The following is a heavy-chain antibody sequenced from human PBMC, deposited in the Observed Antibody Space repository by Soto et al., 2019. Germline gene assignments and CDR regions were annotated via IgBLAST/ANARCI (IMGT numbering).Heavy chain of an antibody. J-gene: IGHJ4*02. D-gene: IGHD2-21*02. Sequence: SETLSLTCIVSGESISSSSYCWGWIRQPPGKGLEWIGSIYYSGRTYYNPSFKSRVTISIDTSKNQFSLKLSSVTATDTAVYYCARQRTTVVTQAYFDHWGQGALVTVSS. V-gene: IGHV4-39*01. CDR2: IYYSGRT. CDR3: ARQRTTVVTQAYFDH. CDR1: GESISSSSYC.